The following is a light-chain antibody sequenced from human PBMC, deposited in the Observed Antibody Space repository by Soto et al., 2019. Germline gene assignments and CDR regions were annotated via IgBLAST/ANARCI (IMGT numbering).Light chain of an antibody. CDR1: QSVTYRY. J-gene: IGKJ1*01. Sequence: EIVLTQSPATLSLSPGERATLSCRASQSVTYRYLAWYQQKPGQAPRLLIYAASTRATGIPDRFSGSGSGTDFTFTISRLEPGDFAVYYCQQYGSSGTFGQGTKVDIK. V-gene: IGKV3-20*01. CDR2: AAS. CDR3: QQYGSSGT.